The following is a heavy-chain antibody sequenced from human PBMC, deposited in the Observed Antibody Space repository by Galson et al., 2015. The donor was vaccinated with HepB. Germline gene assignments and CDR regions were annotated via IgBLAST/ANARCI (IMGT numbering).Heavy chain of an antibody. CDR3: ARDRGYYDILTGYSYYYMDV. D-gene: IGHD3-9*01. Sequence: SLRLSCAASGFTFSSYSMNWVRQAPGKGLEWVSSISSSSSYIYYADSVKGRFTISRDNAKNSLYLQMNSLRAEDTAVYYCARDRGYYDILTGYSYYYMDVWGKGTTVTVSS. CDR2: ISSSSSYI. J-gene: IGHJ6*03. CDR1: GFTFSSYS. V-gene: IGHV3-21*01.